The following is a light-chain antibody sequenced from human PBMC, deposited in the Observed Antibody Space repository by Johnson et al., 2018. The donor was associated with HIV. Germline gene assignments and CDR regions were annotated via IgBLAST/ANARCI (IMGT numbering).Light chain of an antibody. CDR3: GTWDSSLSKV. J-gene: IGLJ1*01. CDR2: DNN. Sequence: VLTQPPSVSAAPGQKVTISCSGTSSNIGNNYVSWYQQFPGTAPKLVIYDNNNRPSGIPDRFSGSKSGTSATLGITGLQTGDEADYYCGTWDSSLSKVFGTGTKVTVL. V-gene: IGLV1-51*01. CDR1: SSNIGNNY.